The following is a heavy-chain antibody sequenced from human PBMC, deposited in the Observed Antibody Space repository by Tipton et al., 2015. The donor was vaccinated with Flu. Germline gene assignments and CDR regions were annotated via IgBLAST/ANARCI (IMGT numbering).Heavy chain of an antibody. J-gene: IGHJ4*02. CDR2: IKTTAAGGTT. CDR3: TTRRPYYDLLTGVGGRDY. V-gene: IGHV3-15*01. CDR1: GFTFTNAW. D-gene: IGHD3-9*01. Sequence: SLRLSCAASGFTFTNAWMIWVRQAPGKGLEWVGRIKTTAAGGTTDYAAPVTGRFTMSRDDSKNTLFLQMNSLKIEDTAVYYCTTRRPYYDLLTGVGGRDYWGQGTLVTVSS.